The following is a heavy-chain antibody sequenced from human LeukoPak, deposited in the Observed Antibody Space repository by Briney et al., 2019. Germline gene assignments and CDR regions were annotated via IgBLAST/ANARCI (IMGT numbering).Heavy chain of an antibody. CDR1: GGTFSSYA. D-gene: IGHD5-12*01. Sequence: SVKVSCKASGGTFSSYAISWVRRAPGQGLEWMGGIIPIFGTANYAQKFQGRVTITTDESTSTAYMELSSLRSEDTAVYYCAGKRYSGYDLVIAYYYYMDVWGKGTTVTVSS. J-gene: IGHJ6*03. V-gene: IGHV1-69*05. CDR2: IIPIFGTA. CDR3: AGKRYSGYDLVIAYYYYMDV.